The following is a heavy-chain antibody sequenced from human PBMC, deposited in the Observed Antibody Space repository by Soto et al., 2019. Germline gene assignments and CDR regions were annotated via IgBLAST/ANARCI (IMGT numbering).Heavy chain of an antibody. J-gene: IGHJ4*02. CDR3: ATPRGYSYGYFDF. D-gene: IGHD5-18*01. Sequence: SETLSLTCSVSGGSISSSTSYWGWVRQPPGKRLEWIGSLYYSSSTSTGSTYDNPSLQSRVTISVDTSKNQFSLKLTSATATDTAIYYCATPRGYSYGYFDFWGQGTLVTVSS. CDR1: GGSISSSTSY. V-gene: IGHV4-39*01. CDR2: LYYSSSTSTGST.